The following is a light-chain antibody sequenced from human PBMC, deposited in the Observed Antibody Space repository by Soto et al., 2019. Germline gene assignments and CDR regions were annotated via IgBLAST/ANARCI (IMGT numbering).Light chain of an antibody. CDR1: QAISNY. J-gene: IGKJ4*01. CDR2: SAS. Sequence: DIQMTQSPSSLSASVGDRVTITCRASQAISNYLAWYQHKPGRLPTLLIYSASIVLPGVPSRFSGSGSGTEFTLTISGLQPEDLATYYCQKYNSAPLTFGGGTKLQIK. CDR3: QKYNSAPLT. V-gene: IGKV1-27*01.